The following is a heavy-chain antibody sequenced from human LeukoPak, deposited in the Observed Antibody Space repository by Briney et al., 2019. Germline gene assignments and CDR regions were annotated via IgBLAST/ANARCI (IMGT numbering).Heavy chain of an antibody. D-gene: IGHD2-15*01. V-gene: IGHV1-3*01. J-gene: IGHJ5*02. CDR2: INAGNGNT. Sequence: ASVKVSCKASGYTFTSYAMHWVRQAPGQRLEWMGWINAGNGNTKYSQKFQGRVTITRDTSASTAYMELSSLRSEDTAVYYCARARTGYCSGGSCLNWFDPWGQGTLVTVSS. CDR3: ARARTGYCSGGSCLNWFDP. CDR1: GYTFTSYA.